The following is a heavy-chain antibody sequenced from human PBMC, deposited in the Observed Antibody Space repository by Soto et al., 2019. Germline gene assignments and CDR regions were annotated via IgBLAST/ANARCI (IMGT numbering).Heavy chain of an antibody. CDR2: IIPILGIA. Sequence: QVQLVQSGAEVKKPGSSVKVSCQASGGTFSSYTISWVRQAPGQGLEWMGRIIPILGIANYAQKFQGRVTITADKSTSTAYMELSSLRSEDTAVYYCARGIAARPVPLDYWGQGTLVTVSS. J-gene: IGHJ4*02. V-gene: IGHV1-69*02. CDR3: ARGIAARPVPLDY. D-gene: IGHD6-6*01. CDR1: GGTFSSYT.